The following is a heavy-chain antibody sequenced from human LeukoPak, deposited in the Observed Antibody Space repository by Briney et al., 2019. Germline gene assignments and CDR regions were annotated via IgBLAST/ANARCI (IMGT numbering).Heavy chain of an antibody. D-gene: IGHD1-26*01. V-gene: IGHV3-9*01. Sequence: GGSLRLSCAASGFTFDDYAMHWVRQAPGKGLEGVSGISWNSGSIGYAGSVKGRFTISRDNAKNSLYLQMNSLRAEDTALYYCAKSEVGASAYYFDYWGQGTLVTVSS. CDR3: AKSEVGASAYYFDY. CDR1: GFTFDDYA. CDR2: ISWNSGSI. J-gene: IGHJ4*02.